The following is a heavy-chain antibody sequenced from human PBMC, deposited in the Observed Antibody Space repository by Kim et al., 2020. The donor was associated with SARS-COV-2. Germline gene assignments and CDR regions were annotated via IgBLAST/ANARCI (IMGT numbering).Heavy chain of an antibody. CDR1: GYSFTSYW. CDR3: AREQWLYAFDI. J-gene: IGHJ3*02. Sequence: GESLKISCKGSGYSFTSYWIGWVRQMPGKGLEWMGIIYPGDSDTRYSPSFHSQVTISADKSISTAYLQWSSLKASDTAMYYCAREQWLYAFDIWGQGTMVTVSS. V-gene: IGHV5-51*01. CDR2: IYPGDSDT. D-gene: IGHD6-19*01.